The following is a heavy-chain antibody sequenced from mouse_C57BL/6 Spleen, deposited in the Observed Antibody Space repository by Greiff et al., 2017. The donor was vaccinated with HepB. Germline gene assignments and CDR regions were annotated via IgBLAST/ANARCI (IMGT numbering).Heavy chain of an antibody. V-gene: IGHV1-55*01. CDR2: IYPGSGST. CDR3: ARRELGRYYAMDY. Sequence: VKLQESGAELVKPGASVKMSCKASGYTFTSYWITWVKQRPGQGLEWIGDIYPGSGSTNYNEKFKSKATLTVDTSSSTAYMQLSSLTSEDSAVYYCARRELGRYYAMDYWGQGTSVTVSS. CDR1: GYTFTSYW. J-gene: IGHJ4*01. D-gene: IGHD4-1*01.